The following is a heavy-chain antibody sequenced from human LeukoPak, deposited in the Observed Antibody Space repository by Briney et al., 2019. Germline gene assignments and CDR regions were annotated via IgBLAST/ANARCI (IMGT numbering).Heavy chain of an antibody. CDR1: GGSFSSYY. J-gene: IGHJ4*02. D-gene: IGHD6-19*01. CDR3: ARHSSGWYGTFDY. Sequence: SETLSLTCTVSGGSFSSYYWSWIRQPPGKGLEWIGYIYYSGSTNYNPSLKSRVTISVDTSKNQFSLKLSSVTAADTAVYYCARHSSGWYGTFDYWGQGTLVTVSS. V-gene: IGHV4-59*08. CDR2: IYYSGST.